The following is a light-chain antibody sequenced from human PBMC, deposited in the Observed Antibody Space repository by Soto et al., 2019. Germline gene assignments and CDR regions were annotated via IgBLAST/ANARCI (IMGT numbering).Light chain of an antibody. Sequence: IVLTQSPGTLSLSPGERATLSCRTSQTISSRHLAWYQQRPGQPPRLLIHAASSRATGIPERFSGIGSGTDFTLTISRLEPEDFAVYYCQQYNNWPPLTFGGGTKVKIK. J-gene: IGKJ4*01. CDR1: QTISSRH. CDR3: QQYNNWPPLT. CDR2: AAS. V-gene: IGKV3-20*01.